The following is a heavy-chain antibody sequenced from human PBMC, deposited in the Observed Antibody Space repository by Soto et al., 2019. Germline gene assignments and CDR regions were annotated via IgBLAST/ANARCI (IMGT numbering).Heavy chain of an antibody. V-gene: IGHV3-21*01. CDR1: GFTFSSYS. J-gene: IGHJ4*02. Sequence: WGSLRLSCAASGFTFSSYSMNWVRQAPGKGLEWVSSISSSSSYIYYADSVKGRFTISRDNAKNSLYLQMNSLRAEDTAVYYCARVGQQPYFDYWGQGTLVTVSS. D-gene: IGHD6-13*01. CDR3: ARVGQQPYFDY. CDR2: ISSSSSYI.